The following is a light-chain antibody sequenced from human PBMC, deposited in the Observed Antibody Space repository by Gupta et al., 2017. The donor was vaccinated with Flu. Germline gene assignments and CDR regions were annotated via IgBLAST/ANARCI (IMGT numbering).Light chain of an antibody. J-gene: IGKJ1*01. CDR1: QSISSW. Sequence: PSTLSASIGDRVTITCRASQSISSWLAWYQQKPETAPKLLIYKASTLESGVPSRFSGSGSGTEFTLTISSLQHDDFATYYCQQYNTYSRTFGQGTKVEIK. CDR2: KAS. CDR3: QQYNTYSRT. V-gene: IGKV1-5*03.